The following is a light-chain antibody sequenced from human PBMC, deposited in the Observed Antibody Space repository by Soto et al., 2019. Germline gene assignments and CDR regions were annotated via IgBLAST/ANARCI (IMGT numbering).Light chain of an antibody. J-gene: IGKJ1*01. CDR3: QQYGSSLRWT. V-gene: IGKV3-20*01. Sequence: EIVLTQSPGTLSLSPGERATLSCRASQSVSSSYLAWYQQKPGQAPRLLIYGASSRATGIPDRFSGSGSGTDFTLTISRLEPEDFAVYYCQQYGSSLRWTFGQGIKVDIK. CDR2: GAS. CDR1: QSVSSSY.